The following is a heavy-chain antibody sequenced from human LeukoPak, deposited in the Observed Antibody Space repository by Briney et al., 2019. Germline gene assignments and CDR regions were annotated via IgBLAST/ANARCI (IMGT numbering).Heavy chain of an antibody. CDR2: IIPIFGAA. D-gene: IGHD6-13*01. CDR1: GGTFSSYA. J-gene: IGHJ6*03. V-gene: IGHV1-69*13. Sequence: SVKVSCKASGGTFSSYAFSWMRQAPGQGLEWMGGIIPIFGAANYAQKFQGRVTITADESTSTAYMELSSLRSEDTALYYCATGVIAAAGTGYYYYYMDVWGKGSTVTVSS. CDR3: ATGVIAAAGTGYYYYYMDV.